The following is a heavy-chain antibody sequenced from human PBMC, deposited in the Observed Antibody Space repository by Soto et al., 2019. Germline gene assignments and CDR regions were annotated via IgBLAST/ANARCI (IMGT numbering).Heavy chain of an antibody. Sequence: QLQLQESGSGLVKPSQTLSLTCAVSGGSISSGGYSWSWIRQPPGKGLEWIGYIYHSGSTYYNPSLKSRGTISIDRSKNQFSLELRSVTAAATAVYYCAAGGGLPRYYWGQGTLVTVSS. CDR3: AAGGGLPRYY. V-gene: IGHV4-30-2*01. CDR2: IYHSGST. D-gene: IGHD5-12*01. J-gene: IGHJ4*02. CDR1: GGSISSGGYS.